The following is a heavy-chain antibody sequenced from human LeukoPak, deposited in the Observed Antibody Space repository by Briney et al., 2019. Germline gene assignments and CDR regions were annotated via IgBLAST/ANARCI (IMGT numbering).Heavy chain of an antibody. J-gene: IGHJ4*02. Sequence: ASVKVSYKASGYTFTSYYIHWVRQAPGQGLEWMGRINLNSGATNCAQKFQDKVTMTRDTSITTAYMELRSLTSDDTAIYYCARIYGWTTSGTYELTDYWGQGTLVTVSS. CDR2: INLNSGAT. V-gene: IGHV1-2*06. CDR3: ARIYGWTTSGTYELTDY. D-gene: IGHD1-26*01. CDR1: GYTFTSYY.